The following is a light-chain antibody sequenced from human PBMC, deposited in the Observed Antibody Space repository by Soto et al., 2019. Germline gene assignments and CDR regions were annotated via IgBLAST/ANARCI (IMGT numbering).Light chain of an antibody. V-gene: IGKV1-27*01. J-gene: IGKJ5*01. CDR1: QGISNY. Sequence: EIPITQSPSSLSASVGDRGSITFRASQGISNYLAWYQQKPGKVPKLLIYAASTLQSGVPSRFSGSGSGTDFTLTISSLQPEDVATYYCQKYNSAPITSGQGTRLEI. CDR3: QKYNSAPIT. CDR2: AAS.